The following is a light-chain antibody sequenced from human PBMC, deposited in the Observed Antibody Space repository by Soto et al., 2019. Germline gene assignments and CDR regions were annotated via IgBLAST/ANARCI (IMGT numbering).Light chain of an antibody. J-gene: IGKJ1*01. CDR3: QQYGDLPWT. V-gene: IGKV3-20*01. CDR2: GAS. Sequence: ALTQSPGTLSLSPGERATLSCRASQPITSNYLAWYQQRSGQAPRLLISGASSRATGVTDRFSGSGSGTDFTLTSNRLEPEDFAVYYCQQYGDLPWTFGQGTKVQI. CDR1: QPITSNY.